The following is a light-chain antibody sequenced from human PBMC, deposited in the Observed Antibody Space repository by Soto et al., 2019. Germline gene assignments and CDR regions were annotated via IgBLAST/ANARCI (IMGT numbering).Light chain of an antibody. Sequence: EIVLTQSPGTLSLSPGERATLSCRASQSVSSSYLAWYQQKPGQTPRLLIYGASSRATGIPGRFSGSGSGTDITLTISRLEPEDFAVYYCQQFGKSPYTFGQGTKLDIK. V-gene: IGKV3-20*01. CDR1: QSVSSSY. J-gene: IGKJ2*01. CDR2: GAS. CDR3: QQFGKSPYT.